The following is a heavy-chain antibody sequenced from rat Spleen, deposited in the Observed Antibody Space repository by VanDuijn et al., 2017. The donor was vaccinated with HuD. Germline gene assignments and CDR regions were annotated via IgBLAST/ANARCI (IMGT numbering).Heavy chain of an antibody. Sequence: QVQLKESGPGLMQPSETLSLTCTVSGFSLTSYNVHWVRQPTGKGLEWMGVIWTGGSTTYNSLLKSRLSISRDTSKSQVFLKMNSLQTEDTATYYCAREGSGGFDYWGQGVMVTVSS. J-gene: IGHJ2*01. CDR3: AREGSGGFDY. V-gene: IGHV2-30*01. CDR2: IWTGGST. D-gene: IGHD1-11*01. CDR1: GFSLTSYN.